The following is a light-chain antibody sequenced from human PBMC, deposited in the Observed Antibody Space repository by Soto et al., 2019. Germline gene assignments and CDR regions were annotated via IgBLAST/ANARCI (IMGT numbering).Light chain of an antibody. V-gene: IGKV1D-8*02. Sequence: MAQSPSLLSASTGDKVPIRCRMSQGISSYLAWYQQKPGKAPELLIYAASTLQSGVPSRFSGRGSGTEFTLTISSLQPDDFATYYCQQYNSYWTFGQGTKVDIK. CDR3: QQYNSYWT. CDR2: AAS. CDR1: QGISSY. J-gene: IGKJ1*01.